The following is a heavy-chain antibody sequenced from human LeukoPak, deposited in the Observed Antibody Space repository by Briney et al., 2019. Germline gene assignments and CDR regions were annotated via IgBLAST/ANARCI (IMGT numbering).Heavy chain of an antibody. J-gene: IGHJ4*02. CDR1: GGSFSGYY. D-gene: IGHD7-27*01. Sequence: SETLSLTCAVYGGSFSGYYWSWIHQPPGKGLEWIGSIYYSGSTYYNPSLKSRVTISVDTSKNQFSLKLSSVTVADTAVYYCARHKLGTPHFDYWGQGTLVTVSS. CDR2: IYYSGST. CDR3: ARHKLGTPHFDY. V-gene: IGHV4-34*01.